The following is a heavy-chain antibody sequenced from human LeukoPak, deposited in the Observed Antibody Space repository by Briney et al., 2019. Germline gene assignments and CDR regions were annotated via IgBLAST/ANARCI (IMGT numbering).Heavy chain of an antibody. Sequence: PGRSLRLSCAASGFTFSSYGMHWVRQAPGKGLEWVAVISYDGSNKYYADSVKGRFTISRDNSKNTLYLQMNSLRAEDTAVYYCAKDQGDGYNTDYWGQGTLVTVSS. D-gene: IGHD5-24*01. CDR3: AKDQGDGYNTDY. CDR1: GFTFSSYG. J-gene: IGHJ4*02. V-gene: IGHV3-30*18. CDR2: ISYDGSNK.